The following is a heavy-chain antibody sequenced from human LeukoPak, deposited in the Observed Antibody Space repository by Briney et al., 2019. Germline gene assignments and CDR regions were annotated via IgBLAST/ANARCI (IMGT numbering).Heavy chain of an antibody. CDR1: GVSFSGYL. J-gene: IGHJ4*02. CDR2: VNHSGKT. V-gene: IGHV4-34*01. CDR3: ARGQFQRDY. Sequence: SETLSLTCAVYGVSFSGYLWSWIRQPPGKGLEWIGEVNHSGKTNYNPSLKSRVTISVDTSKNQFSLNLRSVTAADTAVYYCARGQFQRDYWGQGTLVTVSS.